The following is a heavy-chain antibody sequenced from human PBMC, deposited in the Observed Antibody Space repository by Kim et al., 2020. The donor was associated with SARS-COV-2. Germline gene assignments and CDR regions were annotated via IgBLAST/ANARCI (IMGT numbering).Heavy chain of an antibody. CDR3: AREGSSSSSFDY. D-gene: IGHD6-6*01. Sequence: IYYADSVKGRFTISKDKAKNSLFLQMSGLRFEDTAIYYCAREGSSSSSFDYWGQGTLVTVSS. J-gene: IGHJ4*02. V-gene: IGHV3-11*01. CDR2: I.